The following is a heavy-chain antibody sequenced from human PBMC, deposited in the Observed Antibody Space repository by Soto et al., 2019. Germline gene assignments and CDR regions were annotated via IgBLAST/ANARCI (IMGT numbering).Heavy chain of an antibody. CDR2: IYGGGTT. D-gene: IGHD5-12*01. CDR1: GFNVRANY. V-gene: IGHV3-53*01. Sequence: EVQLVESGGGLIQPGGSLRLSCAVSGFNVRANYMSWVRQAPGKGLEWGSVIYGGGTTYYADSVKGRFIISRHISKNTLYLQLNILRAEDTAVYYRHGYGYWGQGTLVTLSS. J-gene: IGHJ4*02. CDR3: HGYGY.